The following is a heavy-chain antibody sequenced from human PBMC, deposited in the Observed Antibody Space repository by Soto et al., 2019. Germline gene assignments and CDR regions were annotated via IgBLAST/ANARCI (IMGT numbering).Heavy chain of an antibody. J-gene: IGHJ4*02. CDR2: IYYSGST. Sequence: PSETLSLTCTVSGGSISSGGYYWSWIRQHPGKGLEWIGYIYYSGSTYYNPSLKSRVTISVDTSKNQFSLKLSSVTAADTAVYYCATLDDILTGYYVNFDYWGQGTLVTVSS. CDR3: ATLDDILTGYYVNFDY. CDR1: GGSISSGGYY. D-gene: IGHD3-9*01. V-gene: IGHV4-31*03.